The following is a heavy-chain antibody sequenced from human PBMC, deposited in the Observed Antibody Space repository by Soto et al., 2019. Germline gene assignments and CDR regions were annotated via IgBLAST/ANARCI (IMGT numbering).Heavy chain of an antibody. CDR2: IHPSGTT. J-gene: IGHJ4*02. D-gene: IGHD6-6*01. CDR1: GGSINTDNW. V-gene: IGHV4-4*02. Sequence: QVQLQESGPGLVKPSGTLSLTCAVSGGSINTDNWWTWVRQPPGKGLQWIGEIHPSGTTNYNSSPKSRVTISLDKSRNQYSLRLTSVTAADTAVYYCASRIVARPFWGQGTLVTVSS. CDR3: ASRIVARPF.